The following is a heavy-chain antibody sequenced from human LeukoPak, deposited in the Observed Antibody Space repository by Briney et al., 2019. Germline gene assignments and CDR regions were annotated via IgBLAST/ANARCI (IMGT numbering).Heavy chain of an antibody. CDR1: GFSFSSYE. Sequence: GGSLRLSCAASGFSFSSYEMNWVRQAPGKGLEWVSYISSSGSTIYYADSVKGRFTISRDNAKNSLYLQMNSLRAEDTAVYYCAELGITMIGGVWGKGTTGRISS. D-gene: IGHD3-10*02. V-gene: IGHV3-48*03. J-gene: IGHJ6*04. CDR3: AELGITMIGGV. CDR2: ISSSGSTI.